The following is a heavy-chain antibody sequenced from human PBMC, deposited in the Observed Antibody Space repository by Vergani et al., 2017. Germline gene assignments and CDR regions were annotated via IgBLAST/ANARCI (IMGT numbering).Heavy chain of an antibody. J-gene: IGHJ6*03. D-gene: IGHD3-10*01. Sequence: QVQLQESGPGLVKPSETLSLTCTVSGGSISSYYWSWIRTRPGKGLEWIGNIYYSGSTNYNPSLKRRVTISVDTSKNQFSLKLSSLPAADTAVYYCARDSCITMVRDSYYYYYYIDVWGKGTTVTVSS. CDR2: IYYSGST. CDR1: GGSISSYY. V-gene: IGHV4-59*01. CDR3: ARDSCITMVRDSYYYYYYIDV.